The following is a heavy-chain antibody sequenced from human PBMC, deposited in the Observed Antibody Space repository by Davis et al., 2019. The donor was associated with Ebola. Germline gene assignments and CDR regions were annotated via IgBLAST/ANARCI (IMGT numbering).Heavy chain of an antibody. CDR2: ISKDGTDQ. Sequence: GESLKISCTASGFTFSIYAMHWVRRAPGKGLEWVALISKDGTDQYYADSVKGRFTISRDNSKNTLYLQMNSLRAEDTAVYYCAKLAYSYGLAYFDYWGQGTLVTVSS. J-gene: IGHJ4*02. CDR1: GFTFSIYA. CDR3: AKLAYSYGLAYFDY. V-gene: IGHV3-33*05. D-gene: IGHD5-18*01.